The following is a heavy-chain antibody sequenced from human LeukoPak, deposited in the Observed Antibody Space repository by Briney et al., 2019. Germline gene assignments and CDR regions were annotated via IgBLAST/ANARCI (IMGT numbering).Heavy chain of an antibody. V-gene: IGHV3-66*04. CDR1: GFTVSSDY. D-gene: IGHD1-14*01. Sequence: GGSLRLSCAASGFTVSSDYMSWVRQAPGKGLEWVSVVYSGGTTYYADSVKGRFTISRDNAKNSLYLQMNSLRDEDTAVYYCARQTRKVLPPDYWGQGTLVTVSS. J-gene: IGHJ4*02. CDR2: VYSGGTT. CDR3: ARQTRKVLPPDY.